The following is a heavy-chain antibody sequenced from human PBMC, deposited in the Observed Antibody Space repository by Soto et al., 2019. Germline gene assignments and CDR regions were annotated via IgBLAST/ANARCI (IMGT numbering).Heavy chain of an antibody. Sequence: KSSETLSLTCTVSGGSISSGGYYWSWIRQHPGKGLEWIGYIYYSGSTYYNPSLKSRVTISVDTSKNQFSLKLSSVTAADTAVYYCARDTDYYDSSAHGSYNWFDPWGQGTLVTVSS. D-gene: IGHD3-22*01. CDR3: ARDTDYYDSSAHGSYNWFDP. J-gene: IGHJ5*02. CDR2: IYYSGST. CDR1: GGSISSGGYY. V-gene: IGHV4-31*03.